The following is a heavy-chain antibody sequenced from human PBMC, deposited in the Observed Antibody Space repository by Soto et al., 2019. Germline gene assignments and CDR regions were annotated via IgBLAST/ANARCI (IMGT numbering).Heavy chain of an antibody. D-gene: IGHD6-13*01. Sequence: GASLKVSCKASGDTFSSSTISWVRQSRGQELEWMGGIIPIFDTPNYAQKFQGRVTITADESTNTAYMELSSLRSEDTAVYYCARGGQSSSPSPYYYYGMDVWGQGTTVTVSS. CDR2: IIPIFDTP. CDR1: GDTFSSST. V-gene: IGHV1-69*13. CDR3: ARGGQSSSPSPYYYYGMDV. J-gene: IGHJ6*02.